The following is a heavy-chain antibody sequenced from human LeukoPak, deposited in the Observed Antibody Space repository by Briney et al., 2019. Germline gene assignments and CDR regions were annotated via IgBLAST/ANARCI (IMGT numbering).Heavy chain of an antibody. CDR3: TTDMGSKVH. J-gene: IGHJ4*02. D-gene: IGHD1-26*01. CDR2: IKRKIDGETT. V-gene: IGHV3-15*01. CDR1: GFTFSNAW. Sequence: GGSLRLSCAASGFTFSNAWMTWVRQAPGKGLDWVGLIKRKIDGETTDYAAPVKGRFTISRDDSESMLYLQMDSLKTEDTAVYYCTTDMGSKVHWGQGALVTVSS.